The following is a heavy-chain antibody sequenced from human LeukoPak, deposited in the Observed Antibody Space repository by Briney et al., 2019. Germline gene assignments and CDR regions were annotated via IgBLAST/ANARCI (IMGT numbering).Heavy chain of an antibody. CDR1: GYTFTSYG. V-gene: IGHV1-2*02. J-gene: IGHJ5*02. CDR2: INPSGGST. CDR3: ARGDSSTGFDP. D-gene: IGHD6-13*01. Sequence: ASVKVSCKASGYTFTSYGISWVRQAPGQGLECMGIINPSGGSTIYAQKFQGRVTMTRDTSISTAYMELSRLRSDDTAVYYCARGDSSTGFDPWGQGTLVTVSS.